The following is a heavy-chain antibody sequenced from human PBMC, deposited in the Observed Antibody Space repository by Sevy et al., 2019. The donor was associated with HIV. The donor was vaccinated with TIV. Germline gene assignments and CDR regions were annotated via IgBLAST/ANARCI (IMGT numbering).Heavy chain of an antibody. CDR3: ARVRFPVGAFDI. D-gene: IGHD2-15*01. CDR1: AFTFDDYG. CDR2: INWNGGST. J-gene: IGHJ3*02. V-gene: IGHV3-20*04. Sequence: GGSLRLSCAASAFTFDDYGMSWVRQAPGKWLEWVSGINWNGGSTGYADSVKGRFTISRDNAKNSLYLQMNSLRAEDTALYYCARVRFPVGAFDIWGQGTMVTVSS.